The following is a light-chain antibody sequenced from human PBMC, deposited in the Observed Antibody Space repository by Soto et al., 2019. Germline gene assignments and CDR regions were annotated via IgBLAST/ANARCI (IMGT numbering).Light chain of an antibody. V-gene: IGKV3-20*01. CDR3: KQYDWSWT. CDR2: GAS. J-gene: IGKJ1*01. CDR1: QSVRNNY. Sequence: ESVLTQSPGTLSLSPGERATLSCRASQSVRNNYLAWYQQKPGQAPRLLIYGASSRATGIPARFSGSGSGTEFTLTISRLEPEDFAVYYCKQYDWSWTFGQGTKVEIK.